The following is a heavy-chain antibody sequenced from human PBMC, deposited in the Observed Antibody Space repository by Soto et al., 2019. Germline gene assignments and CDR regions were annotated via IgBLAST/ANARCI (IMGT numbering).Heavy chain of an antibody. CDR1: GVSISSSNW. V-gene: IGHV4-4*02. CDR3: AQGSTNSSSWELDP. D-gene: IGHD6-6*01. CDR2: IYHKGNS. J-gene: IGHJ5*02. Sequence: QVQLQESGPGLVKPSGTLSLTCGVSGVSISSSNWWSWVRKLPGKGLEWIGEIYHKGNSNYKPSLNSRVAMALDKAKNQFALEMKSLTAADTGLYYFAQGSTNSSSWELDPCGQGTQVTGSS.